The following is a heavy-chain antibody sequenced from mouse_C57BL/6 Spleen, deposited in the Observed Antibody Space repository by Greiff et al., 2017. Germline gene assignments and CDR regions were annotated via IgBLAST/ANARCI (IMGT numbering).Heavy chain of an antibody. J-gene: IGHJ4*01. D-gene: IGHD4-1*01. CDR1: GYAFSSYW. Sequence: QVQLQQSGAELVKPGASVKISCKASGYAFSSYWMNWVKQRPGKGLEWIGQIYPGDGDTNYNGKFKGKATLTADKSSSTAYLLLISLTSEDSAVDFFARGGNCDGVDYWGQGTSVTVSS. CDR3: ARGGNCDGVDY. CDR2: IYPGDGDT. V-gene: IGHV1-80*01.